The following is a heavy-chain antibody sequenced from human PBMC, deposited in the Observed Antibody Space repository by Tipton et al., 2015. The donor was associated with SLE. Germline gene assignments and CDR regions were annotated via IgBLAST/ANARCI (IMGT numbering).Heavy chain of an antibody. Sequence: TLSLTCTVSGGSISSHYWSWIRQPPGKGLEWIGYIYYSWSTNYNPSLKSRVTISVDTSKNQFSLKLSSVTAADTAVYYCARLGIVAGWDYWGQGTLVTVSS. CDR2: IYYSWST. CDR3: ARLGIVAGWDY. CDR1: GGSISSHY. J-gene: IGHJ4*02. D-gene: IGHD6-25*01. V-gene: IGHV4-59*11.